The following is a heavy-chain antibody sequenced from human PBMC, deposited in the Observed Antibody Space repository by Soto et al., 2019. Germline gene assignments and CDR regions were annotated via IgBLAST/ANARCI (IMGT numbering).Heavy chain of an antibody. CDR3: ARLYCSSVSCYNDY. J-gene: IGHJ4*02. D-gene: IGHD2-2*01. V-gene: IGHV4-38-2*01. CDR2: IYQSGKT. CDR1: GFPVSYGYY. Sequence: NPSETLSLTCGVSGFPVSYGYYWGWIRQPPGKGLEWLGSIYQSGKTYYNPSPKSRLTLSMDTSKNEFSVRLRSVTAADTAVYFCARLYCSSVSCYNDYWGPGVQVTVSS.